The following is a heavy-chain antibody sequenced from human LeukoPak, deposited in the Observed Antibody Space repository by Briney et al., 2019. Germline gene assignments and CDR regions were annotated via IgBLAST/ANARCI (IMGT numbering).Heavy chain of an antibody. J-gene: IGHJ6*02. CDR3: ASYTVSWGLDV. Sequence: GGSLRLSCAASRFTFSKYWMTWVRQAPGKGLEWVANINQDGSEKYSVDSVKGRFTISRDNAKNSLYLEMNSLRAEDTAVYYCASYTVSWGLDVWGQGTTVTVSS. CDR2: INQDGSEK. CDR1: RFTFSKYW. V-gene: IGHV3-7*01. D-gene: IGHD2-2*02.